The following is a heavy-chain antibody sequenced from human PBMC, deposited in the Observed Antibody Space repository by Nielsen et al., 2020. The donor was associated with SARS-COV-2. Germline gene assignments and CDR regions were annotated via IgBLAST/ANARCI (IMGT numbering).Heavy chain of an antibody. Sequence: ESLKISCAASGFPFTNAWMIWVRQAPGKGLEWIGEINHSGSTNYNPSLKSRVTISVDTSKNQFSLKLSSVTAADTAVYYCARGGYSSGWLRVVETYFDYWGQGTLVTVSS. D-gene: IGHD6-19*01. CDR2: INHSGST. CDR3: ARGGYSSGWLRVVETYFDY. CDR1: GFPFTNAW. V-gene: IGHV4-34*01. J-gene: IGHJ4*02.